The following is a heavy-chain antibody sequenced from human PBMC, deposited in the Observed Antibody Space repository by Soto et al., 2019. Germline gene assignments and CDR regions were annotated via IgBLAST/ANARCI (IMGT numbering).Heavy chain of an antibody. CDR2: INNGGSS. CDR3: ARGRGDGYNQDWYFDL. CDR1: CGSFIGYY. Sequence: PSETLSLTCAFYCGSFIGYYWSWIRQPPGKGLEWIGEINNGGSSNYNPSLKSRVSMSVGTSNNQFSLKLTSVTAADTAMYYCARGRGDGYNQDWYFDLWGRGTLVTVSS. V-gene: IGHV4-34*01. J-gene: IGHJ2*01. D-gene: IGHD3-10*01.